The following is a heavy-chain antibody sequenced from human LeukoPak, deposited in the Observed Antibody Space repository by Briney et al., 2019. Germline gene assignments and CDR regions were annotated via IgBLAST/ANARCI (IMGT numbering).Heavy chain of an antibody. V-gene: IGHV1-18*01. D-gene: IGHD3-10*01. CDR3: ARRALLWSRGAWFDP. CDR1: GYTFTSYG. Sequence: GASVKVSCKASGYTFTSYGISWVRQAPGQGLEWMGWISAYNGNTNYAQKLQGRVTMTTDTSTSTAYMELRSLRSDDTAVYYCARRALLWSRGAWFDPWGQGTLVTVSS. J-gene: IGHJ5*02. CDR2: ISAYNGNT.